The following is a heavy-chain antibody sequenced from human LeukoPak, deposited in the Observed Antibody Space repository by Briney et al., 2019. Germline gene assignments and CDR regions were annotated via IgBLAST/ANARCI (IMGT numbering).Heavy chain of an antibody. J-gene: IGHJ3*02. CDR2: FYYSGST. V-gene: IGHV4-39*07. D-gene: IGHD6-19*01. Sequence: PSETLSLTCTVSGGSITSSSYYWGWIRQPPGKGLQWIGSFYYSGSTYYNPSPKSRVIISVDTSKNQFSLKLSSVTAADTAVYYCARDHPSYSSGWPDAFDIWGQGTMVTVSS. CDR1: GGSITSSSYY. CDR3: ARDHPSYSSGWPDAFDI.